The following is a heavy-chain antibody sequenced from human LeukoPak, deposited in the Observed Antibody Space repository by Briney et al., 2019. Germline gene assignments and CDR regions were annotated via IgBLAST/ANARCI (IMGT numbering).Heavy chain of an antibody. Sequence: ETLSLTCTVSGASINNYYWSWIRQPPGKGLEWVSAISGSGGSTYYADSVKGRFTISRDNSKNTLYLQMNSLRAEDTAVYYCAKVAIGGSYYGAFDIWGQGTMVTVSS. CDR3: AKVAIGGSYYGAFDI. J-gene: IGHJ3*02. CDR2: ISGSGGST. V-gene: IGHV3-23*01. D-gene: IGHD1-26*01. CDR1: GASINNYY.